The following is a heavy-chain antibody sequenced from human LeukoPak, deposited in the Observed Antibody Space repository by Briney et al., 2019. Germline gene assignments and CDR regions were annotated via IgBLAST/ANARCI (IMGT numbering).Heavy chain of an antibody. J-gene: IGHJ4*02. CDR3: ARDKNYRFDY. CDR1: GYTFTSNG. D-gene: IGHD5-24*01. Sequence: ASVKVSLKASGYTFTSNGISWVRQAPGEGGEWMGWISANSGNTKYAQKFQGKVTMTTETSSSTAYMELRSLRSDATAVYYCARDKNYRFDYWGQGTLVTVPS. V-gene: IGHV1-18*01. CDR2: ISANSGNT.